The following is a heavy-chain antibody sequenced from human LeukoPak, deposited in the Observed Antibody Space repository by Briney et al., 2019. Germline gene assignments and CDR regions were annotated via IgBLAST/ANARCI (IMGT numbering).Heavy chain of an antibody. CDR3: ARQPLNSGSYFDY. J-gene: IGHJ4*02. D-gene: IGHD1-26*01. Sequence: SETLSLTCTVSGGSISSSSYYWGWIRQPPGKGLAWIGSIYYSGSTYYNPSLKSRVTISVDTPKNQFSLKLSSVTAADTAVYYCARQPLNSGSYFDYWGQGTLVTVSS. CDR1: GGSISSSSYY. V-gene: IGHV4-39*01. CDR2: IYYSGST.